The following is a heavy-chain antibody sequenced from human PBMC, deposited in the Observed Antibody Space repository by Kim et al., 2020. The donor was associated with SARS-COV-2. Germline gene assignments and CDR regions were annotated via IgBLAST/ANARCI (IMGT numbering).Heavy chain of an antibody. V-gene: IGHV3-11*04. CDR1: GFTFSDYY. D-gene: IGHD6-19*01. J-gene: IGHJ3*02. CDR2: VSSSANII. Sequence: GGSLRLSCAASGFTFSDYYMSWIRQAPGRGLEWVSYVSSSANIIYYADSVKGRFTISRDSTKNSLFLQMNDLRAEDTAVYYCARPHGAMAADRGDDVFDIWGQGTMVAVSP. CDR3: ARPHGAMAADRGDDVFDI.